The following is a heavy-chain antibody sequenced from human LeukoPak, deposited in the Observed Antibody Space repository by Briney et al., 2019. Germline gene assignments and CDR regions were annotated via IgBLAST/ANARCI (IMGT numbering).Heavy chain of an antibody. D-gene: IGHD3-3*01. Sequence: GASVKVSCKASGGTFSSYAISWVRQAPGQGLEWMGGIIPIFGTANYAQKFQGRVTITADKSTSTAYMELSSLRSDDTAVYYCARGTIFGVVMYYYMDVWGKGTTVTVSS. J-gene: IGHJ6*03. CDR2: IIPIFGTA. CDR1: GGTFSSYA. CDR3: ARGTIFGVVMYYYMDV. V-gene: IGHV1-69*06.